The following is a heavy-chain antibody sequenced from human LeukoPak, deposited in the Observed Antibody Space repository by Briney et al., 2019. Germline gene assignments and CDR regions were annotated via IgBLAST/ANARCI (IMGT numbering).Heavy chain of an antibody. Sequence: GGSLRLSCAASGFTFSNFAMSWVRQAPGKGLEWVSAISGSGGSTYYADSVKGRFTISRDNSKNTLYLQMNSLRAEDTAVYYCAREVGYYDSSGYYSANWFDPWGQGTLVTVSS. CDR2: ISGSGGST. J-gene: IGHJ5*02. V-gene: IGHV3-23*01. CDR1: GFTFSNFA. CDR3: AREVGYYDSSGYYSANWFDP. D-gene: IGHD3-22*01.